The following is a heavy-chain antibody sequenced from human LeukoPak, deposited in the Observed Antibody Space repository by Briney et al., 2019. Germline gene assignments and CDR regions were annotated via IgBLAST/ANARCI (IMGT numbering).Heavy chain of an antibody. Sequence: ASVKVSCKASGYTFTGYYMHWVRQAPGQGLEWIGWINPNSGGTNYAQKFQGRVTMTRDTSISTAYMELSRLRSDDTAVYYCARDTVTYYDFWSGDYWGQGTLVTVSS. CDR2: INPNSGGT. CDR1: GYTFTGYY. CDR3: ARDTVTYYDFWSGDY. V-gene: IGHV1-2*02. D-gene: IGHD3-3*01. J-gene: IGHJ4*02.